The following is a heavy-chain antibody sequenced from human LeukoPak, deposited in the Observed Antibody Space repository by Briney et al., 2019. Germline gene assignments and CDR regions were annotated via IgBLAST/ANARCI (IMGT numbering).Heavy chain of an antibody. J-gene: IGHJ5*02. D-gene: IGHD3-22*01. Sequence: RAGRSLRLSCAASGSTFSSYAIHSVRQAPGKGLEWVAVISYDGSNTNHAASVKGRFTISRENSKNRLYLKMNRLRAEDTAVYYCARESDYYDSSGYPPRWFDPWGQGTRVTVSS. CDR1: GSTFSSYA. V-gene: IGHV3-30*04. CDR3: ARESDYYDSSGYPPRWFDP. CDR2: ISYDGSNT.